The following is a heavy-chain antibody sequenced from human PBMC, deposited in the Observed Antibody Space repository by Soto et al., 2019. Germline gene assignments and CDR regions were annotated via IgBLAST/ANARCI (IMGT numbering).Heavy chain of an antibody. CDR3: EGSWT. CDR2: ISGTTDRT. CDR1: GFTIRNYA. Sequence: EVQVLESGGGLVQPGGSLRLSCAASGFTIRNYAMSWVRQAPGKALEWVAGISGTTDRTYYRDSVEGRFTIFKDTSKNTLYLEMNSLRAEYTALYRCEGSWTWGQGTLVTVSS. D-gene: IGHD5-12*01. J-gene: IGHJ1*01. V-gene: IGHV3-23*02.